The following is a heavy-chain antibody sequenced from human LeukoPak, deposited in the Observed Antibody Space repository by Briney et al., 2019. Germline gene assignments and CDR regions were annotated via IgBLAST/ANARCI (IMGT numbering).Heavy chain of an antibody. CDR2: IRNDGSKK. Sequence: GGSLRLSCVASGFSFNTYGMHWVRQAPGKGPEWVAFIRNDGSKKFYADVLKGRFTISRDNSKNTLYLQVDSLRPDDTAVYYCAKRDNGGDSGIDYWGQGTLVTVSS. J-gene: IGHJ4*02. CDR3: AKRDNGGDSGIDY. V-gene: IGHV3-30*02. D-gene: IGHD4-23*01. CDR1: GFSFNTYG.